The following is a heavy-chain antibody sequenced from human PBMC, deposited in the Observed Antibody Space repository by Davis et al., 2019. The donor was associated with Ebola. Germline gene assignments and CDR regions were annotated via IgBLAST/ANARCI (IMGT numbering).Heavy chain of an antibody. Sequence: SETLSLTCTVSGGSISSGSYYWSWIRQPPGKGLEWIGYIYYSGSTNYNPSLKSRVTISVDTSKNQFSLKLSSVTAADTAVYYCARGYSSSWYLSRYYYYYGMDVWGQGTTVTVSS. CDR1: GGSISSGSYY. CDR2: IYYSGST. V-gene: IGHV4-61*01. D-gene: IGHD6-13*01. J-gene: IGHJ6*02. CDR3: ARGYSSSWYLSRYYYYYGMDV.